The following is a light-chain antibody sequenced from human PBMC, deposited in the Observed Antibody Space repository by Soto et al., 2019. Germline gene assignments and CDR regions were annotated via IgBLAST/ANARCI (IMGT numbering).Light chain of an antibody. CDR1: TSNIGDNP. J-gene: IGLJ2*01. CDR3: AAWDDTLKGHV. CDR2: SNY. Sequence: QSVLTQPPSASGTPGQRVTISCSGSTSNIGDNPVSWYQQFPGTAPELLIYSNYQRPSGVPDRFSGSKSGTSASLAISGLQSEDEAHYYCAAWDDTLKGHVFGGGTKLTVL. V-gene: IGLV1-44*01.